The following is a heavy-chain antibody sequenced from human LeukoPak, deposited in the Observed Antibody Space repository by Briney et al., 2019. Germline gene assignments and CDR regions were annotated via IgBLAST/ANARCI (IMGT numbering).Heavy chain of an antibody. V-gene: IGHV4-4*07. Sequence: PSETLSLTCTVSGGSIISYYWSWIRQPTGKGLNWIRRIYTSGSTNYNPSLKSRVTMSVDTSKNQFSLKLSSVTAADTAVYYCARDPPGYPVGGYYYYMDVWDKGTTVTVSS. J-gene: IGHJ6*03. CDR2: IYTSGST. CDR3: ARDPPGYPVGGYYYYMDV. CDR1: GGSIISYY. D-gene: IGHD1-26*01.